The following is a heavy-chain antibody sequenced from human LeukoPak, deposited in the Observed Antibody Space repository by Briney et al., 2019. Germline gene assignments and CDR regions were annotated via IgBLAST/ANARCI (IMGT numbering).Heavy chain of an antibody. J-gene: IGHJ4*02. CDR1: GGSISSSSYY. V-gene: IGHV4-39*01. CDR3: ANLVGASPDY. CDR2: IYYSGST. D-gene: IGHD1-26*01. Sequence: KPSETLSLTCTVSGGSISSSSYYWGWIRQPPGKGLEWIGSIYYSGSTYYNPSLKSRVTISVDTSKNQFSLKLSSVTAADTAVYYCANLVGASPDYWGQGTLVTVSS.